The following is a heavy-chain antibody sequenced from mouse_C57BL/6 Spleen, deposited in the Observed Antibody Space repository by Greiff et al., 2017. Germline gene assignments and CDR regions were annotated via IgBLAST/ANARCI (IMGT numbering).Heavy chain of an antibody. V-gene: IGHV1-20*01. CDR2: INPYNGDT. CDR1: GYSFTGYF. CDR3: ARPFYYSNYDMDY. D-gene: IGHD2-5*01. J-gene: IGHJ4*01. Sequence: VQLKQSGPELVKPGDSVKISCKASGYSFTGYFMNWVMQSHGTSLEWIGRINPYNGDTFYNQKFKGKATLTVDKSSSTAHMELRSMTSEDSAVYYCARPFYYSNYDMDYWGQGTSVTVSS.